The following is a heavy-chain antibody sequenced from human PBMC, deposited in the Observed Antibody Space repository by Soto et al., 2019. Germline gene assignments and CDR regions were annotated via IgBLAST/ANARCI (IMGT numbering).Heavy chain of an antibody. V-gene: IGHV1-69*13. J-gene: IGHJ4*02. CDR2: IIPIFGTA. Sequence: ASVKVSCKASGGTFSSYAISWVRQAPGQGLEWMGGIIPIFGTANYAQKFQGRVTITADESTSTAYMELSSLRSEDTAVYYCARAYYYDSSGYNYPRGAWGQGTLVTVSS. D-gene: IGHD3-22*01. CDR1: GGTFSSYA. CDR3: ARAYYYDSSGYNYPRGA.